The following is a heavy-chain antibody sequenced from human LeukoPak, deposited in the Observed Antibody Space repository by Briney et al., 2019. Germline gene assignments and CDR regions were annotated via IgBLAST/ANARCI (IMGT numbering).Heavy chain of an antibody. J-gene: IGHJ5*02. V-gene: IGHV4-34*01. CDR1: GGSFSGYY. CDR2: INHSGST. Sequence: SETLSLTCAVYGGSFSGYYWSWIRQPPGKGLEWIGEINHSGSTNYNPSLKSRVTISVDTSKNQFSLKLSSVTAADTAVYYCARAAVPAAMIVGPGVSIDPWGQGALVTVPS. CDR3: ARAAVPAAMIVGPGVSIDP. D-gene: IGHD2-2*01.